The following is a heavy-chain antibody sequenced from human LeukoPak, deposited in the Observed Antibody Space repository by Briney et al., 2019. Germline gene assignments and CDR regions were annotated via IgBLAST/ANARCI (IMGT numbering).Heavy chain of an antibody. CDR1: GGTFTIHT. CDR3: ANDDTSGYYQA. CDR2: IIPVVGT. D-gene: IGHD3-22*01. J-gene: IGHJ4*02. V-gene: IGHV1-69*02. Sequence: SVKVSCXASGGTFTIHTITWVRQAPGQGLEWMGRIIPVVGTHYAQKFQGRVTITADKSTSTAYVELSSLRSDDTAVYYCANDDTSGYYQAWGQGTLVTVSS.